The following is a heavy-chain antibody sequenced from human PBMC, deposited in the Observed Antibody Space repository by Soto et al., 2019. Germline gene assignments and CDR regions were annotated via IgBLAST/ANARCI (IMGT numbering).Heavy chain of an antibody. CDR1: GFTFSSYG. V-gene: IGHV3-33*01. J-gene: IGHJ3*02. Sequence: GGSLRLSCAASGFTFSSYGMHWVRQAPGKGLEWVAVIWYDGSNKYYADSVKGRFTISRDNSKNTLYLQMNSLRAEDTAVYYCAREGTPTQSLLLGYCSSTSCYAGGAFDIWGQGTMVTVSS. D-gene: IGHD2-2*01. CDR3: AREGTPTQSLLLGYCSSTSCYAGGAFDI. CDR2: IWYDGSNK.